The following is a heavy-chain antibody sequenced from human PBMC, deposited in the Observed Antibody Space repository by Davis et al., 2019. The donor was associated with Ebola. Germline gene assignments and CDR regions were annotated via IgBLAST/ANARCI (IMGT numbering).Heavy chain of an antibody. D-gene: IGHD6-19*01. J-gene: IGHJ4*02. CDR3: ARLSGWYVGLFDY. Sequence: MPSETLSLTCTVSGGSISSHYWSWIRQPPGKGLEWIGSIYYSGSTYYNPSLKSRVTISVDTSKNQFSLKLSSVTAADTAVYYCARLSGWYVGLFDYWGQGTLVTVSS. CDR2: IYYSGST. CDR1: GGSISSHY. V-gene: IGHV4-59*05.